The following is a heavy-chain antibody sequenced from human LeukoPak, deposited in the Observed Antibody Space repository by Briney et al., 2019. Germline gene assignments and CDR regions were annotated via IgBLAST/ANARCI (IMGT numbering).Heavy chain of an antibody. Sequence: ASVKVSCKASGYTFTSYGISWVRQAPGQGLAWMGWISAYNGNTNYAQKLQGRVTMTTDTSTSTAYMELRSLRSDDTAVYYCARVEQQLVRGLKAFDIWGQGTMVTVSS. CDR2: ISAYNGNT. CDR1: GYTFTSYG. CDR3: ARVEQQLVRGLKAFDI. D-gene: IGHD6-13*01. J-gene: IGHJ3*02. V-gene: IGHV1-18*01.